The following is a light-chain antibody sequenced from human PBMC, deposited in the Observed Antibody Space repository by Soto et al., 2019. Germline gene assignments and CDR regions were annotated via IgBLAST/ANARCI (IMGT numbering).Light chain of an antibody. CDR1: QRASTY. CDR2: EAS. CDR3: QQRSLWPPFFT. Sequence: EVVLTQSPATLSLSLGERATLSCRSSQRASTYLAWYQLKPGQPPRLLIYEASNRATGIPARFSGSGSGTDFTLTISSLEPEDFAVYCCQQRSLWPPFFTFGPGTRVDIK. J-gene: IGKJ3*01. V-gene: IGKV3-11*01.